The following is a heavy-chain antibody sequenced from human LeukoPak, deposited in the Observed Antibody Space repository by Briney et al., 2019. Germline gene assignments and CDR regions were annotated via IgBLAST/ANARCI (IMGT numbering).Heavy chain of an antibody. D-gene: IGHD3-10*01. J-gene: IGHJ5*02. Sequence: GGSLRLSCTVSGFTVSSNSMSWVRQAPGRGLEWVSVIYSGGSTYYADSVKGRFTISRDNSKNTLYLQMNSLRAEDTAVYYCARTSAMVGSGSSEFDPWGQGTLVTVSS. CDR3: ARTSAMVGSGSSEFDP. CDR1: GFTVSSNS. CDR2: IYSGGST. V-gene: IGHV3-53*01.